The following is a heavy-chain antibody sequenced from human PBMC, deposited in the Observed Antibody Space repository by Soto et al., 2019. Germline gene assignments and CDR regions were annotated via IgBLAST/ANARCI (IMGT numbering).Heavy chain of an antibody. CDR3: AREREEGDGYSGAFDI. CDR1: GYTFTSYY. V-gene: IGHV1-46*01. CDR2: INPSGGST. J-gene: IGHJ3*02. D-gene: IGHD2-15*01. Sequence: ASVKVSCKASGYTFTSYYMHWVRQAPGQGLEWMGIINPSGGSTSYAQKFQGRVTMTRDTSTSTVYMELSSLRSEDTAVYYCAREREEGDGYSGAFDIWGQGTMVTVSS.